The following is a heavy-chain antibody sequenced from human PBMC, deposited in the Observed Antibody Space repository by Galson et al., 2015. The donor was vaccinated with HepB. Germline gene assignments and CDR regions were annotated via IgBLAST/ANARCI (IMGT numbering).Heavy chain of an antibody. CDR2: IIPIFGIA. J-gene: IGHJ6*02. CDR1: GGTFSSYA. Sequence: SCKASGGTFSSYAISWVRQAPGQGLEWMGGIIPIFGIANYAQKFQGRVTITADESTSTAYMELSSLRSEDTAVYYCARGYSSSSWGYYYYGMDVWGQGTTVTVS. CDR3: ARGYSSSSWGYYYYGMDV. D-gene: IGHD6-6*01. V-gene: IGHV1-69*01.